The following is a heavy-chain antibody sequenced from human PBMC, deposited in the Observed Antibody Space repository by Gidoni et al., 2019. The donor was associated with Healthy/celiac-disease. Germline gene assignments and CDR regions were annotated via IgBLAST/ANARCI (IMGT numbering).Heavy chain of an antibody. Sequence: QVQLVQSGAEVKKPGASVTVSCKASGYTFTSYYMHWVRQAPGQGLEWMGIINPSGGSTSYAQKCQGRVTMTRDTSTSTVYRELSSLRSEDTAVYYCATHYGGNSGYFQHWGQGTLVTVSS. J-gene: IGHJ1*01. CDR3: ATHYGGNSGYFQH. CDR1: GYTFTSYY. CDR2: INPSGGST. D-gene: IGHD4-17*01. V-gene: IGHV1-46*01.